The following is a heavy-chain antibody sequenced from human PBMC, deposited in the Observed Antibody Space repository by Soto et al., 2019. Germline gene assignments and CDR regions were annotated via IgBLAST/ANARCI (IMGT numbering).Heavy chain of an antibody. Sequence: NPSETLSLTCTVSGGSISGFFWTWVRQPPGMPLEGLGHVAASGSTAYNPSLRSRLSLSLDVSKNRFSLELTSVTAADTATYFCARGASTHYYYGLDVCGQGPTVTVYS. J-gene: IGHJ6*02. CDR1: GGSISGFF. V-gene: IGHV4-4*07. CDR3: ARGASTHYYYGLDV. CDR2: VAASGST.